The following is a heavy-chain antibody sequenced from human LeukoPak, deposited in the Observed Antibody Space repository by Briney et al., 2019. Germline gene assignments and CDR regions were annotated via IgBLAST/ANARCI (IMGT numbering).Heavy chain of an antibody. CDR2: IYPGDSDT. Sequence: GESLKISCKGSGYSLTNYWIDWVRQIPGKGLEWMGIIYPGDSDTRYSPSFQGQVSISADKSISTAYLQWSSLKASDTAMYYCATGSYSDYFDYWGQGTLVTVSS. J-gene: IGHJ4*02. V-gene: IGHV5-51*01. CDR3: ATGSYSDYFDY. CDR1: GYSLTNYW. D-gene: IGHD3-10*01.